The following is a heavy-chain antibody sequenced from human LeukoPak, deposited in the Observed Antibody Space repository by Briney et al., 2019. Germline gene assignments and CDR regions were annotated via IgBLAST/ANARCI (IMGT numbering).Heavy chain of an antibody. CDR2: IYYSGST. CDR1: GGSISSYY. J-gene: IGHJ4*02. V-gene: IGHV4-59*01. CDR3: ARADSSSWQYYFDY. Sequence: SETLSLTCTVSGGSISSYYWSWIRQPPRKGLEWIGYIYYSGSTNYNPSLKSRVTISVDTSKNQFSLKLSSVTAADTAVYYCARADSSSWQYYFDYWGQGTLVTVSS. D-gene: IGHD6-13*01.